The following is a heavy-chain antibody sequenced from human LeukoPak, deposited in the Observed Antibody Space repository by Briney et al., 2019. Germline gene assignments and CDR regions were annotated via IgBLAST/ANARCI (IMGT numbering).Heavy chain of an antibody. CDR3: AREGLTGTTLPFDY. D-gene: IGHD1-7*01. J-gene: IGHJ4*02. Sequence: GASVKVSCKASGYTFTGYYMHWVRQAPGQGLEWMGWINPNSGGTNYAQKFQGRVTMTRDTSISTAYMELSRLRSDDTAVYYCAREGLTGTTLPFDYWGQGTLVTVSS. CDR1: GYTFTGYY. V-gene: IGHV1-2*02. CDR2: INPNSGGT.